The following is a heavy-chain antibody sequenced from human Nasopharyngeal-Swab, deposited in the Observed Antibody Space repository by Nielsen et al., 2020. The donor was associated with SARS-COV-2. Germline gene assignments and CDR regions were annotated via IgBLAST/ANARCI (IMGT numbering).Heavy chain of an antibody. CDR3: ATAPAAADATYYYYGMDV. CDR2: FDPEDGET. V-gene: IGHV1-24*01. D-gene: IGHD6-13*01. Sequence: ASVKVSCKVSGYTLTDLSMHWVRQAPGKGLGWMGGFDPEDGETIYAQKFQGRVTMTEDTSTDTAYMELSSLRSEDTAVYYCATAPAAADATYYYYGMDVWGQGTTVTVSS. J-gene: IGHJ6*02. CDR1: GYTLTDLS.